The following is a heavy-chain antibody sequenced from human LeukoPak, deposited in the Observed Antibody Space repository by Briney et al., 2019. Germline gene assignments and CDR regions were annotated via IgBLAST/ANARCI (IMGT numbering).Heavy chain of an antibody. J-gene: IGHJ3*02. CDR1: GFTFSSYA. D-gene: IGHD1-20*01. V-gene: IGHV3-23*01. CDR3: AKSITGMSDDAFDI. CDR2: ISGGGGST. Sequence: GGSLRLSCAASGFTFSSYAMSWVRQAPGKGLEWVSSISGGGGSTYYADSLKGRFTISRDNSKNTLYLQMNSLRAEDTAVYYCAKSITGMSDDAFDIWGQGTVATVSS.